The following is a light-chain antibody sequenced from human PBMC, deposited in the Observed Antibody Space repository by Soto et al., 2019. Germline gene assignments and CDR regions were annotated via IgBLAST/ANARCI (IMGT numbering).Light chain of an antibody. CDR2: AAS. Sequence: EIVVTQSPGILSVSPGDRATLSCRASQSVGRNLAWYQQKPGQAPTLLIYAASTRATGLPARFSGSGSGTDFTLTISCLQSEDFAVYYCQEYSKWPLFTFGPGTRVDIK. J-gene: IGKJ3*01. CDR1: QSVGRN. CDR3: QEYSKWPLFT. V-gene: IGKV3-15*01.